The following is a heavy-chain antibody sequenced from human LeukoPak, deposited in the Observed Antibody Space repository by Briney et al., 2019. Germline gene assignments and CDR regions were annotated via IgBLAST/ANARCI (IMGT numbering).Heavy chain of an antibody. J-gene: IGHJ4*02. D-gene: IGHD1-1*01. V-gene: IGHV3-7*02. CDR1: GFTFSTYW. Sequence: GGSLRLSCAVSGFTFSTYWMSWGRQAPGKGLEWVANIKFDGSEKTYVASVKGRFTISRDNANNSLFLQMNSLRAEDSAMYYCTRNKRGDYWGQGTLVTVSS. CDR3: TRNKRGDY. CDR2: IKFDGSEK.